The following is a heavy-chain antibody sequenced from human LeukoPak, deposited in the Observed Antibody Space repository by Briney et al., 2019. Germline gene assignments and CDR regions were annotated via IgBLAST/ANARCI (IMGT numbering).Heavy chain of an antibody. CDR3: ARDPLLAFVSYDAFDI. D-gene: IGHD3-10*01. CDR2: ISAYNGNT. CDR1: GYTFTSYG. J-gene: IGHJ3*02. Sequence: ASVKVSCKASGYTFTSYGISWVRQAPGQGLEWMGWISAYNGNTNYAQKLQGRVTMTTDTSTSTAYMELRSLRSYDTAVYYCARDPLLAFVSYDAFDIWGQGTMVTVSS. V-gene: IGHV1-18*04.